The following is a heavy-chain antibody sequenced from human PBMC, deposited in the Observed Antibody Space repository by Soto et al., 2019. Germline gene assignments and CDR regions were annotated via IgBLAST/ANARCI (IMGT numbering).Heavy chain of an antibody. J-gene: IGHJ4*02. V-gene: IGHV3-74*03. D-gene: IGHD2-21*01. CDR2: INTDGSVA. Sequence: EVQLVESGGGLVQPGESLRLSCAASGLTFRSYWMHWVRQAPGKGLVWVSRINTDGSVATYVDSVKGRFTISRDNAKNTLYLHMTSLRAEDTAVYYCVRDMQLWRLDSWGQETLVTVSS. CDR3: VRDMQLWRLDS. CDR1: GLTFRSYW.